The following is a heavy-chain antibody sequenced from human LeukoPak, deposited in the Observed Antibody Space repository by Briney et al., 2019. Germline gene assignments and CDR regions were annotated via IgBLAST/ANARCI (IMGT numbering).Heavy chain of an antibody. CDR1: GFTLSSHA. CDR2: ITGSGSGA. V-gene: IGHV3-23*01. CDR3: AKVRGDHAHLQDDFDF. J-gene: IGHJ4*02. D-gene: IGHD2-21*02. Sequence: PGGSLRLSCTASGFTLSSHAMTWVRQSAGKGLQWVSSITGSGSGAYYADSVKGRVTISRDNSKNTLFLHMDSLRVEDTAMYYCAKVRGDHAHLQDDFDFWGQGTLVTVSS.